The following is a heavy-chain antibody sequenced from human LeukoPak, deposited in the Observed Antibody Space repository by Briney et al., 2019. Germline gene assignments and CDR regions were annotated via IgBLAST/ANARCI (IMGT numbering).Heavy chain of an antibody. D-gene: IGHD3-22*01. J-gene: IGHJ2*01. CDR3: ARVEDYYDSSGYYTLGWYFDL. CDR1: GYSISSSYY. Sequence: PSETLSLTCAVSGYSISSSYYWSWIRQPPGKGLEWIGYIYYSGSTNYNPSLKSRVTISVDTSKNQFSLKLSSVTAADTAVYYCARVEDYYDSSGYYTLGWYFDLWGRGTLVTVSS. V-gene: IGHV4-61*01. CDR2: IYYSGST.